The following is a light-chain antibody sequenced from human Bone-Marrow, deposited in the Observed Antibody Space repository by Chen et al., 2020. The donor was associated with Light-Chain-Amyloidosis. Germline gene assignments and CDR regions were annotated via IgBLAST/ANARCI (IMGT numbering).Light chain of an antibody. Sequence: QSALTQPASVSGSPGQAITISCTGTSSDVGGYNYVSWYQQHPGKAPKLMIYDVSNRPSGVSNRFSGSKFGNTASLTISGLQAEDEADYYCSSYTSSSTLEWVFGGGTKLTVL. CDR2: DVS. J-gene: IGLJ3*02. V-gene: IGLV2-14*01. CDR1: SSDVGGYNY. CDR3: SSYTSSSTLEWV.